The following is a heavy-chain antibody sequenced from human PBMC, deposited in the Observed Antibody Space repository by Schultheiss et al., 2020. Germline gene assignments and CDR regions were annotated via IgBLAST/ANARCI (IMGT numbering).Heavy chain of an antibody. CDR2: IYYSGST. CDR3: ARTNIIVVVPAAMGVDYGMDV. J-gene: IGHJ6*02. Sequence: SATLALTCTVSGGSISSYYWSWIRQPPGKGLEWIGYIYYSGSTNYNPSLKSRVTISEDTSKNQFSLKLSSVTAADTAVYYCARTNIIVVVPAAMGVDYGMDVWGQGTTVTVSS. CDR1: GGSISSYY. V-gene: IGHV4-59*01. D-gene: IGHD2-2*01.